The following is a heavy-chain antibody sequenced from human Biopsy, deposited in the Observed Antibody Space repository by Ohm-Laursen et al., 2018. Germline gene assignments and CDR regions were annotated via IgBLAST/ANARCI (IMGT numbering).Heavy chain of an antibody. V-gene: IGHV4-31*03. CDR2: IYYSGST. J-gene: IGHJ4*02. D-gene: IGHD5/OR15-5a*01. Sequence: TLSLTCTVSGGSISSGNDYWSCIRQHPGKGLEWIGYIYYSGSTYYTPSLKRRVIISLDTSKNQFSLKLSSVIAADTAVYYCARVNVDRVSTIIDWGQGTLVTVSS. CDR1: GGSISSGNDY. CDR3: ARVNVDRVSTIID.